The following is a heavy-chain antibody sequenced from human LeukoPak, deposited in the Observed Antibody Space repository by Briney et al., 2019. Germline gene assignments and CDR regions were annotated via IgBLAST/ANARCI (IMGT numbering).Heavy chain of an antibody. CDR1: GGSISAYY. V-gene: IGHV4-59*01. CDR3: ARDRVGSGSYYEFDP. J-gene: IGHJ5*02. CDR2: IYYSGST. D-gene: IGHD3-10*01. Sequence: SETLSLTCTVSGGSISAYYWSWIRQPPGKGLEWIGYIYYSGSTNYNPSLKSRVTISLDTSKNQFSLKLSSVTAADTAVYYRARDRVGSGSYYEFDPWGQGTLVTVSS.